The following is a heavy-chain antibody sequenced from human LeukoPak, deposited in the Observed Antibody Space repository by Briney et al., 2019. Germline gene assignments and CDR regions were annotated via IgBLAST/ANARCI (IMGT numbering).Heavy chain of an antibody. D-gene: IGHD4-17*01. Sequence: SETLSLTCTVSGDSISSYYWSWIRQPPGKGLEWIGYIYYSGSTNYNPSLKSRVTISVDTSKNQFSLRLSSVTAADTAVYYCATYGTGFFQHWGQGTLVTVSS. V-gene: IGHV4-59*01. J-gene: IGHJ1*01. CDR1: GDSISSYY. CDR3: ATYGTGFFQH. CDR2: IYYSGST.